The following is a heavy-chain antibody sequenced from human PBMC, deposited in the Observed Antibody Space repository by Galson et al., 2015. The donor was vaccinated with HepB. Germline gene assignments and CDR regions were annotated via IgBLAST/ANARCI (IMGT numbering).Heavy chain of an antibody. Sequence: SVKVSCKASGYTFTGYYIHWVRQAPGQGLERMGWISPNSADTNYAQKFQGRVTMTRDTSISTAYMELSRLKSDDAAVYYCARHSVAPLDYWGQGTLVTVSS. CDR3: ARHSVAPLDY. V-gene: IGHV1-2*02. CDR2: ISPNSADT. D-gene: IGHD5-12*01. CDR1: GYTFTGYY. J-gene: IGHJ4*02.